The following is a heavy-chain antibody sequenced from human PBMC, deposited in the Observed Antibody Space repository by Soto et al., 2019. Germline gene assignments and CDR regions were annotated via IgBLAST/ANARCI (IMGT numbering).Heavy chain of an antibody. V-gene: IGHV3-11*05. CDR1: GFTFTDYY. CDR2: ISGSSSDT. J-gene: IGHJ4*02. CDR3: ARARGSYSFDY. Sequence: SGGSLRLSCAASGFTFTDYYMGWIRQAPGKGLECVSYISGSSSDTNYADSVKGRFTISRDNAKNSLYLHMNSLRAEDTAVYYCARARGSYSFDYWGQGTLVTVSS. D-gene: IGHD1-26*01.